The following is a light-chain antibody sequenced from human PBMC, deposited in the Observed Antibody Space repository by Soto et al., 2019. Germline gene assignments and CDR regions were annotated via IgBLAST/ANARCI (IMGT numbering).Light chain of an antibody. V-gene: IGKV1-12*01. CDR1: QDISSW. CDR2: TAS. J-gene: IGKJ4*01. CDR3: QQTNNYPIT. Sequence: DIQRTQSPSLVSASLGDRVTIACRASQDISSWLAWYQQTTGKAPKILIYTASSLQSGVPSTFRGSGSGTDFTLPVSRLQPEDVETYYCQQTNNYPITFGGGTKVDI.